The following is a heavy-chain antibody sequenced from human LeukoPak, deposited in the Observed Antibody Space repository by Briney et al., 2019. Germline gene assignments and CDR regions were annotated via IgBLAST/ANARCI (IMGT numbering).Heavy chain of an antibody. CDR3: ANLLRWEPY. Sequence: PGGSLRLSCAASEFTFSNYWMSWVRQAPGRGLEWVAVISYDGSNKYYADSVKGRFTISRDNSKNTLYLQMNSLRAEDTAVYYCANLLRWEPYWGQGTLVTVSS. CDR1: EFTFSNYW. J-gene: IGHJ4*02. D-gene: IGHD4-23*01. CDR2: ISYDGSNK. V-gene: IGHV3-30*18.